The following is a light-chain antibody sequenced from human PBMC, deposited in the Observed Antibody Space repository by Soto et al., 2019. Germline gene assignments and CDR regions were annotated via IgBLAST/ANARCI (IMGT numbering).Light chain of an antibody. Sequence: ELVMKQSPATLSLSPGESATLSCRASQSVSSNLAWYQQKTGQAPRLLIYGESTRATGIPDRLSGSGSGTEFTLTISGLQPDDFATYYCQQYNTYSGTFGQGTKVDIK. CDR1: QSVSSN. V-gene: IGKV3-15*01. J-gene: IGKJ1*01. CDR2: GES. CDR3: QQYNTYSGT.